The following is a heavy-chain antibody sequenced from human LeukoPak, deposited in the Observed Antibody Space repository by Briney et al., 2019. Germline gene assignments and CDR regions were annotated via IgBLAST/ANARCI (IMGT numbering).Heavy chain of an antibody. Sequence: ETLSLTCTVSGGSISSSSYYWGWIRQPPGRGLEWIGSIYYSGSTYYNTSLKSRVTISVDTSKNQFSLRLSSVTAADTAVYYCAAMVTAIQVFDYWGQGTLVTVSS. J-gene: IGHJ4*02. V-gene: IGHV4-39*01. CDR2: IYYSGST. CDR1: GGSISSSSYY. CDR3: AAMVTAIQVFDY. D-gene: IGHD2-21*02.